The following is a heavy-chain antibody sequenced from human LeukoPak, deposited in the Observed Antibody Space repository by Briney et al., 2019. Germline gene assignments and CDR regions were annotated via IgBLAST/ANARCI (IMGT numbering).Heavy chain of an antibody. V-gene: IGHV3-21*01. CDR2: ISSSSSYI. J-gene: IGHJ4*02. D-gene: IGHD1-1*01. Sequence: GGSLRLSCAASGFTFSSYSMNWVRQAPGKGLEWVSSISSSSSYIYYADSVKGRFTISRDNAKNSLYLQMNSLRAEDTAVYYCARDLEGGPSFDYWGQGTLVTVSS. CDR3: ARDLEGGPSFDY. CDR1: GFTFSSYS.